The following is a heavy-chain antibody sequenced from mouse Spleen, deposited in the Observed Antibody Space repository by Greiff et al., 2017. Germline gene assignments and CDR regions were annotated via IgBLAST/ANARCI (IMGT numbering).Heavy chain of an antibody. V-gene: IGHV5-9-4*01. CDR2: ISSGGSYT. Sequence: EVQVVESGGGLVKPGGSLKLSCAASGFTFSSYAMSWVRQSPEKRLEWVAEISSGGSYTYYPDTVTGRFTISRDNAKNTLYLEMSSLRSEDTAMYYCASSPLAYWGQGTLVTVSA. J-gene: IGHJ3*01. CDR1: GFTFSSYA. CDR3: ASSPLAY.